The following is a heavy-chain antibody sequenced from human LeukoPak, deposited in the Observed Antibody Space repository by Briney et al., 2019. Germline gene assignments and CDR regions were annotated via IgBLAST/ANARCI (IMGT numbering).Heavy chain of an antibody. CDR1: GGSISTYY. CDR3: ANSANSLTSFDY. D-gene: IGHD2-21*01. J-gene: IGHJ4*02. Sequence: SETLSLTCTVSGGSISTYYWSWIRQPPGKGLEWIGYIYYSGSTNYNPSLKSRVTISVDTSKNQFSLKLSSVTAADTAVYYCANSANSLTSFDYWGQGTLVTVSS. CDR2: IYYSGST. V-gene: IGHV4-59*08.